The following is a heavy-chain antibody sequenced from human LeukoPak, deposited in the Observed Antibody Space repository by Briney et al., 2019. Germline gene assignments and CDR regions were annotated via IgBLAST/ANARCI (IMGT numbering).Heavy chain of an antibody. CDR1: GYTFTSYG. V-gene: IGHV1-18*01. CDR2: ISAYNGNI. J-gene: IGHJ5*02. CDR3: ARDRGWTGYCTNGVCSSNWFDP. D-gene: IGHD2-8*01. Sequence: GASVKVSCKASGYTFTSYGISWVRQAPGQGLEWMGWISAYNGNINYAQKLQGRVTMTTDTSTSTAYMELRSLRSDDTAVYYCARDRGWTGYCTNGVCSSNWFDPWGQGTLVTVSS.